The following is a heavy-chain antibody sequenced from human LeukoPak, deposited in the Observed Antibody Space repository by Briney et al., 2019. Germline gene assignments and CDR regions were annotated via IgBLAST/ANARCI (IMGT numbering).Heavy chain of an antibody. CDR3: ANFHCSSTRCHLSGYFQH. D-gene: IGHD2-2*01. Sequence: GGSLRLSCAASGFTFSTYPMDWVRQAPGKGLEWISAISSSGFNAYYADSVKGRFTSSRDNSKNTLYLQMDSLRPEDTAVYYCANFHCSSTRCHLSGYFQHWGQGTLVTVSS. CDR2: ISSSGFNA. J-gene: IGHJ1*01. V-gene: IGHV3-23*01. CDR1: GFTFSTYP.